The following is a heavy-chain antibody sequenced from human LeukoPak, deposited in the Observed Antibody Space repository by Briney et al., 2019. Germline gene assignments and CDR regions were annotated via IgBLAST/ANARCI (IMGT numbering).Heavy chain of an antibody. CDR3: ARAGSIVVVLAAMGGVGATHSDAFDI. D-gene: IGHD2-2*01. Sequence: SQTLSLTCTVSGGSISSGDYYWSWIRQPPGKGLEWIGYIYYSGSTYYNPSLKSRVTISVDTSKNQFSLKLSSVTAADTAVYYCARAGSIVVVLAAMGGVGATHSDAFDIWGQGTMVTVSS. V-gene: IGHV4-30-4*08. CDR1: GGSISSGDYY. J-gene: IGHJ3*02. CDR2: IYYSGST.